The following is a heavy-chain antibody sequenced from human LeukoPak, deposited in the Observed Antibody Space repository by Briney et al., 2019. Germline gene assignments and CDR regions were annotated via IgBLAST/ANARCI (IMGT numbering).Heavy chain of an antibody. CDR2: IIPILGIA. J-gene: IGHJ4*02. Sequence: ASVKVSCKASGGTFSSYAISWVRQAPGQGLEWMGRIIPILGIANYAQKFQGRVTITADKSTSTAYMELSSLRSEDTAVYYCARDNPFGGVIDTFDYWGQGILVTVSS. CDR1: GGTFSSYA. D-gene: IGHD3-16*02. CDR3: ARDNPFGGVIDTFDY. V-gene: IGHV1-69*04.